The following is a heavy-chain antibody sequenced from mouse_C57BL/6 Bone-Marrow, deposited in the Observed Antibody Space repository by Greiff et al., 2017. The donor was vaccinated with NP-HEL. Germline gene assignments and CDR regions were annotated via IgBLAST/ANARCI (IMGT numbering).Heavy chain of an antibody. J-gene: IGHJ4*01. CDR2: IDPENGAT. D-gene: IGHD1-1*01. V-gene: IGHV14-4*01. CDR3: TTGGSSPYAMDY. Sequence: VQLQQSGAELVRPGASVKLSCTASGFTIKDDYMHWVKQRPEQGLAWIGWIDPENGATEYASKFQGKATITADPSSNTAYLQLSSLTSEDTAVYYCTTGGSSPYAMDYWGQGTSATVSS. CDR1: GFTIKDDY.